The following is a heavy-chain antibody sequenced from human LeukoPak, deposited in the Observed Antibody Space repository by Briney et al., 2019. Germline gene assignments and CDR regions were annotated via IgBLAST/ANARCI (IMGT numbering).Heavy chain of an antibody. CDR2: IRRKAFGGTT. V-gene: IGHV3-49*03. CDR1: GFTFGDYA. J-gene: IGHJ4*02. CDR3: TREGRTAVWSLFDF. D-gene: IGHD6-13*01. Sequence: PGGSLRLSCTASGFTFGDYAMSWFRQAPGKGLEWVGFIRRKAFGGTTEYAASVKGRFTISRDDSKSIAYLQMSSLKTEDTAVYYCTREGRTAVWSLFDFWGQGTLVTVSS.